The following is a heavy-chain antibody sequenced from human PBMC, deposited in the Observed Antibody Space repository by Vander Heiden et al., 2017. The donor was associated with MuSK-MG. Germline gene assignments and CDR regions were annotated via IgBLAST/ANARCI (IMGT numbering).Heavy chain of an antibody. CDR1: AYSSNIHW. J-gene: IGHJ6*03. D-gene: IGHD3-10*01. Sequence: DVQLVQSGAEVKNPGEYLKISRTGSAYSSNIHWIAWVRQMPGKGLDWMRIIYPDDSETRYSPSFQGQVTISADKSIRTAYLQWNSLKASDTAMCYCVRGRPYYDYYSMYVWGQGTTIAVSS. CDR3: VRGRPYYDYYSMYV. V-gene: IGHV5-51*01. CDR2: IYPDDSET.